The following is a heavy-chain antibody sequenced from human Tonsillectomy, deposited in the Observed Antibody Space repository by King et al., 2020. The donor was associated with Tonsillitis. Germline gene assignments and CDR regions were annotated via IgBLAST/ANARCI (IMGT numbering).Heavy chain of an antibody. CDR3: AKARQWLVHFDY. J-gene: IGHJ4*02. D-gene: IGHD6-19*01. V-gene: IGHV3-30*18. CDR2: ISSDGSKK. CDR1: GFTFSSYW. Sequence: QLVQSGGGVVQPGRSLRLSCAASGFTFSSYWIHWVRQAPGKGLEGVAVISSDGSKKYDADSVGGRFTISRDNSQNNLYLQMNSLRADGTAVYYCAKARQWLVHFDYWGQGTLVTVSS.